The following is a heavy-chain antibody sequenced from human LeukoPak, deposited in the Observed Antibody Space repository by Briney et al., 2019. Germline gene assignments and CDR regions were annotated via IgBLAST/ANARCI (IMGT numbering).Heavy chain of an antibody. CDR3: ARGRVRYGYHYFDY. D-gene: IGHD5-18*01. V-gene: IGHV4-39*01. CDR2: IYYSGST. J-gene: IGHJ4*02. Sequence: SETLSLTCTVSGGSISSSSYYWGWIRQPPGKGLEWIGSIYYSGSTYYNPSLKSRVTISVDTSKNQFSLKLSSVTAADTAVYYCARGRVRYGYHYFDYWGQGTLVTVSS. CDR1: GGSISSSSYY.